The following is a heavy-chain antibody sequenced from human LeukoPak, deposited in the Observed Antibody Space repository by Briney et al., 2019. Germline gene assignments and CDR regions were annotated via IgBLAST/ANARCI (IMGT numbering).Heavy chain of an antibody. CDR1: GGSINNRSYY. D-gene: IGHD5-24*01. V-gene: IGHV4-39*01. J-gene: IGHJ6*02. Sequence: PSETLSLTCTVSGGSINNRSYYWGWIRRPPGKGLEWIGSIYYSGSTNYNPSLKSRVTISVDTSKNQFSLKLSSVTAADTAVYYCARGGYKFYYYGMDVWGQGTTVTVSS. CDR2: IYYSGST. CDR3: ARGGYKFYYYGMDV.